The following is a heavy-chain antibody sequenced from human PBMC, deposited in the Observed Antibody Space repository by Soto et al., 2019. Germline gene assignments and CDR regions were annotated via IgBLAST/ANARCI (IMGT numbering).Heavy chain of an antibody. CDR1: GFIFSNYA. D-gene: IGHD2-21*02. V-gene: IGHV3-7*01. CDR2: IKPDGSAT. CDR3: ARAGYCGPGCYYYFDY. J-gene: IGHJ4*02. Sequence: EVQLLESGGGLVQPGGSLRLSCAASGFIFSNYAMTWVRQAQGKGLEWVAYIKPDGSATYYVDSVKGRFTISRDNAKNSLYLQMNSLRVEDTSVYYCARAGYCGPGCYYYFDYWGQGTLVTVSS.